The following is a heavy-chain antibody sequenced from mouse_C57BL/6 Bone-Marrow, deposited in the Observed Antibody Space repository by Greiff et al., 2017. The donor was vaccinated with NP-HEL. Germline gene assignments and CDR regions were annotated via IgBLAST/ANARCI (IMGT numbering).Heavy chain of an antibody. J-gene: IGHJ3*01. D-gene: IGHD1-1*01. CDR2: ISSGGDYI. CDR1: GFTFSSYA. V-gene: IGHV5-9-1*02. Sequence: DVLLVESGEGLVKPGGSVKLSCAASGFTFSSYAMSWVRQTPGKRLEWVAYISSGGDYIYYADTVKGRFTISRDNARNTLYLQISSLKSDDTAMYYCTKAGSKFLFAYWGQGTLLTVSA. CDR3: TKAGSKFLFAY.